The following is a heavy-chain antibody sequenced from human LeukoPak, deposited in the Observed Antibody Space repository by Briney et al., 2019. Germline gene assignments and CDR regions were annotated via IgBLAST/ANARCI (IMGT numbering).Heavy chain of an antibody. CDR3: ANGPGYYDSSGYGY. D-gene: IGHD3-22*01. Sequence: GGSLRLSCAASGFTFSSYAMSWVRQAPGKGLEWVSAISGSGGSTYYEDSVKGRFTISRENSKHTLYLQMNSLRAEDTAVYYCANGPGYYDSSGYGYWGQGTLVTVSS. V-gene: IGHV3-23*01. CDR1: GFTFSSYA. CDR2: ISGSGGST. J-gene: IGHJ4*02.